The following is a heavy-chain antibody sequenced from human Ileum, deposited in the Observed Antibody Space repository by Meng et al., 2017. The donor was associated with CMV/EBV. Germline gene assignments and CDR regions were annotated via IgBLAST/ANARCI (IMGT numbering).Heavy chain of an antibody. CDR3: ARNLGIGEYYFDY. V-gene: IGHV1-46*01. J-gene: IGHJ4*02. D-gene: IGHD3-10*01. CDR2: INPRGGST. Sequence: ASVKVSCKASGYPFTSYYMHWVRQAPGQELEWMGVINPRGGSTSYSQKFQGRVTMTRDTSTSTVYMGLSSLRSGDTAVYYCARNLGIGEYYFDYWGQGTLVTVSS. CDR1: GYPFTSYY.